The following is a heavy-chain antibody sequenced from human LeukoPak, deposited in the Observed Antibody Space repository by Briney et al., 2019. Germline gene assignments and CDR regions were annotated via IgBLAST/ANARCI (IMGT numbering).Heavy chain of an antibody. V-gene: IGHV4-34*01. CDR3: ARAGFALAPHRGTPFDY. D-gene: IGHD6-6*01. Sequence: SETLSLTCTVSGGSISSYYWSWIRQPPGKGLEWIGEINHSGSTNYNSSLKSRATISVDTSKDQFSLILSSVTAADTAVYYCARAGFALAPHRGTPFDYWGQGTLVTVSS. J-gene: IGHJ4*02. CDR2: INHSGST. CDR1: GGSISSYY.